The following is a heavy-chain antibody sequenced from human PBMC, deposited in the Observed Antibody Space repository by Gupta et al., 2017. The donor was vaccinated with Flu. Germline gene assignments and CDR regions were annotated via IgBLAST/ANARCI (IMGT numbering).Heavy chain of an antibody. CDR2: IYWDDDK. V-gene: IGHV2-5*02. CDR3: AHSRIAVAESGFRFVDY. J-gene: IGHJ4*02. Sequence: QITLKESGPTLVKPTQTLTLTCTFSGFSLSTSGVGVGWIRQPPGKALEWLALIYWDDDKRYSPSLKSRLTITKDTSKNQVVLTMTNMDPVDTATYYCAHSRIAVAESGFRFVDYWGQGTLVTVSS. CDR1: GFSLSTSGVG. D-gene: IGHD6-19*01.